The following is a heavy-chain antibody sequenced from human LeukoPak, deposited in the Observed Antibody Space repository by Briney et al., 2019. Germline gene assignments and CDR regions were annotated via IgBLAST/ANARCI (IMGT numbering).Heavy chain of an antibody. Sequence: SETLSLTCTVSGGSISSYYWSWIRQPPGKGLEWNGYIYYSGSTNYNPSLKSRVTISVDTSKNQFSLKLSSVTAADTAVYYCASQPAAGIYFDYWGQGTLVTVSS. D-gene: IGHD6-13*01. V-gene: IGHV4-59*01. CDR2: IYYSGST. CDR3: ASQPAAGIYFDY. CDR1: GGSISSYY. J-gene: IGHJ4*02.